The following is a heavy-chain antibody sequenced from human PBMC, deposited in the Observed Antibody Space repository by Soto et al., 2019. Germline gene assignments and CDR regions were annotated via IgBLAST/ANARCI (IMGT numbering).Heavy chain of an antibody. CDR1: GGTFSSYT. Sequence: SVKVSCKASGGTFSSYTISWVRQAPGQGLEWMGRIIPILGIANYAQKFQGRVTITADKSTSTAYMELSSLRSEDTAVYYCARDPLDCGGHCDYWYLDLWGRGTLVTVSS. V-gene: IGHV1-69*04. CDR3: ARDPLDCGGHCDYWYLDL. D-gene: IGHD2-21*02. J-gene: IGHJ2*01. CDR2: IIPILGIA.